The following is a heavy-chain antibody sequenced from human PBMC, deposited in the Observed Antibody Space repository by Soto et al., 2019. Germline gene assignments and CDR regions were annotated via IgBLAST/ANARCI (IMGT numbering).Heavy chain of an antibody. CDR1: GGSISSGGYY. J-gene: IGHJ5*02. D-gene: IGHD3-10*01. Sequence: SETLSLTCTVSGGSISSGGYYWSWIRQHPGKGLEWIGYIYYSGSTYYNPSLKSRVTISVDTSKNQFSLKLSSVTAADTAVYYCARDAGGNYGSGSYYIPYNWFDPWGQGTLVTVSS. V-gene: IGHV4-31*03. CDR3: ARDAGGNYGSGSYYIPYNWFDP. CDR2: IYYSGST.